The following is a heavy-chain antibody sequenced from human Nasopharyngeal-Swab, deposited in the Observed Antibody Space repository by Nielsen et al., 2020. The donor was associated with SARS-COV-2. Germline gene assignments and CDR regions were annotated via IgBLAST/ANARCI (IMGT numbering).Heavy chain of an antibody. J-gene: IGHJ4*02. V-gene: IGHV3-23*01. Sequence: GGSLRLSCAAPGFTFSTYAMTWVRQAPGKGLEWVSTIDAGGGNTWYADSVKGRFTISRDNSKSTLYLQMNSLRADDTALYYCADPPFSEYWGQGTLVTVSS. CDR1: GFTFSTYA. CDR3: ADPPFSEY. CDR2: IDAGGGNT.